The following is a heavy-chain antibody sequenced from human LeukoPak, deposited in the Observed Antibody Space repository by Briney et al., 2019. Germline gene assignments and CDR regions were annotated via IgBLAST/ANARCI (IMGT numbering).Heavy chain of an antibody. V-gene: IGHV5-10-1*01. CDR3: ARLFTGEPDY. Sequence: GGSLRISCKGSRYSFTSNWIIWGRPMPGEGLEWKGRIESSDSYTNINPSFQGHVTFSADKSISTAYLQWSSLKASDTAMYYCARLFTGEPDYWGQGALVTVSS. D-gene: IGHD7-27*01. CDR2: IESSDSYT. CDR1: RYSFTSNW. J-gene: IGHJ4*02.